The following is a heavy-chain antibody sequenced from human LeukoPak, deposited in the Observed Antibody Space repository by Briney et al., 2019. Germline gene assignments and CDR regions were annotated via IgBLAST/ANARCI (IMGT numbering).Heavy chain of an antibody. D-gene: IGHD3-10*01. V-gene: IGHV3-21*01. CDR1: GFTFSSYS. Sequence: GGSLRLSCEVSGFTFSSYSMNWVRQAPGKGLEWVSSISSSGSYIYYADSVRGRFTISRDNAKNSLYLQTNSLRAEDTAVYNCARTKTSLGGSGSFGFDYWGQGTLVTVSS. CDR3: ARTKTSLGGSGSFGFDY. J-gene: IGHJ4*02. CDR2: ISSSGSYI.